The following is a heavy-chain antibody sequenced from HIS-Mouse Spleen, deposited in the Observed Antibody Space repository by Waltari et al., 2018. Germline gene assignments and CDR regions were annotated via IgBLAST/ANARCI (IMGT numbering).Heavy chain of an antibody. CDR3: ARDGYSGYGHDAFDI. Sequence: QLQLQESGPGLVKPSETLSLTCTVSGGSISSSSYYGGWIRQPPGKGLEWIGSIYYSGGPSYNPSLKSRVTISVDTPKTQFSLKLSSVTAADTAVYYCARDGYSGYGHDAFDIWGQGTMVTVSS. V-gene: IGHV4-39*07. CDR1: GGSISSSSYY. J-gene: IGHJ3*02. D-gene: IGHD5-12*01. CDR2: IYYSGGP.